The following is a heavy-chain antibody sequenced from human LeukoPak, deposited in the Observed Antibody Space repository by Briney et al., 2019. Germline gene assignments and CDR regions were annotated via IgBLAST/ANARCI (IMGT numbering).Heavy chain of an antibody. D-gene: IGHD2-2*01. CDR2: ISGSGGST. CDR3: AKRSRLVGDIVVVPAAIPFDY. CDR1: GFTFSSYA. V-gene: IGHV3-23*01. Sequence: GGSLRLSCAASGFTFSSYAMSWVRQAPGKGLEWVSAISGSGGSTYYADSVKGRFTISRDNSKNTLYLQMNSLRAEDTAVYYCAKRSRLVGDIVVVPAAIPFDYWGQGTPVTVSS. J-gene: IGHJ4*02.